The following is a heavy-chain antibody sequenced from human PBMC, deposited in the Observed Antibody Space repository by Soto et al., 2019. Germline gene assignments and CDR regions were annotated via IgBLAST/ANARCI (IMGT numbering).Heavy chain of an antibody. CDR1: SGSISSGGYY. D-gene: IGHD1-26*01. CDR3: ARWVGATSFDY. Sequence: QVQLQESGPGLVKPSQTLSLTCTVSSGSISSGGYYWSWIRQHPGKGLEWIGYIYYSGSTYYNPSLKSRVTISVDTSKNQFSLKLSSVIAADRAVYYCARWVGATSFDYWGQGTLVTVSS. CDR2: IYYSGST. V-gene: IGHV4-31*03. J-gene: IGHJ4*02.